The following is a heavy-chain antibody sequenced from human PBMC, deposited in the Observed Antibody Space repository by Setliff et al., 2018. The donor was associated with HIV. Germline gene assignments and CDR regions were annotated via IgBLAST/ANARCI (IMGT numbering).Heavy chain of an antibody. Sequence: PGESLKISCKGSGYTFTSYWIAWVRQMPGKGLEWMGIIYPVDSDTRYSPSFQGQVTISVDKSVNTAYLQWSSLKASDTAVYYCARHLPVTGDSFDLWGQGTLVTVSS. V-gene: IGHV5-51*01. CDR1: GYTFTSYW. CDR3: ARHLPVTGDSFDL. J-gene: IGHJ4*02. CDR2: IYPVDSDT. D-gene: IGHD2-21*02.